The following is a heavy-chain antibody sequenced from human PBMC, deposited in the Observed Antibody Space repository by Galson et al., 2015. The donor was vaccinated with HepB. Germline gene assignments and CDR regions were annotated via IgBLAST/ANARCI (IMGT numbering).Heavy chain of an antibody. V-gene: IGHV1-69*13. CDR1: GGTFSNFA. CDR2: IIPTFGIP. Sequence: SVKVSCKASGGTFSNFAISWVRQAPGQGLEWMGGIIPTFGIPNYAQKFQDRVTITADESTGTAYMELSSLRSDDTAVYYCARELGYCSGVSCSSGLSYYYYYGMDVWGQGTTVTVS. CDR3: ARELGYCSGVSCSSGLSYYYYYGMDV. J-gene: IGHJ6*02. D-gene: IGHD2-15*01.